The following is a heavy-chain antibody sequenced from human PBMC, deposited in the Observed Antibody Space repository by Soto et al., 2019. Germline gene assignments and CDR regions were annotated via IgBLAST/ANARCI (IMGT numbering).Heavy chain of an antibody. CDR2: IIPIFGTA. V-gene: IGHV1-69*13. CDR1: GGTFSSYA. J-gene: IGHJ6*02. Sequence: GASVKVSCKASGGTFSSYAISWVRQAPGQGLEWMGGIIPIFGTANYAQKFQGRVTITADESTSTAYMELSSLRSEDTAVYYCAGDQGYYEFLSGYENYYYGIDVWGQGTTVTSSS. CDR3: AGDQGYYEFLSGYENYYYGIDV. D-gene: IGHD3-3*01.